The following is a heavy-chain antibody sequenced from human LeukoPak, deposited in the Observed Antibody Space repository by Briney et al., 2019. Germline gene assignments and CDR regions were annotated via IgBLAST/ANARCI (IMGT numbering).Heavy chain of an antibody. D-gene: IGHD3-22*01. CDR3: ARAANYYDSSGSPLSDY. CDR1: GFTFSSYA. Sequence: PGRSLRLSCAASGFTFSSYAMHWVRQAPGKGLEWVAVISYDGSNKYYADSVKGRFTISRDNSKNTLYLQMNSLRAEDTAVYYCARAANYYDSSGSPLSDYWGQGTLVTVSS. J-gene: IGHJ4*02. V-gene: IGHV3-30-3*01. CDR2: ISYDGSNK.